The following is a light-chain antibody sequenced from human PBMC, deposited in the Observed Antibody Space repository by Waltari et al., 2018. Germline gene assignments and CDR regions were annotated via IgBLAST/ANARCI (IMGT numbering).Light chain of an antibody. J-gene: IGKJ2*01. CDR2: KAS. V-gene: IGKV1-5*03. CDR1: QGISSW. CDR3: QHYNSYSDT. Sequence: DIQMTQSPSTLSASVGDRVPITCRASQGISSWVAWYQQKPGKAPKLLIYKASSLESGVPSRFSGSGSGTEFTLTISSLQPDDFATYYCQHYNSYSDTFGQGTKLEI.